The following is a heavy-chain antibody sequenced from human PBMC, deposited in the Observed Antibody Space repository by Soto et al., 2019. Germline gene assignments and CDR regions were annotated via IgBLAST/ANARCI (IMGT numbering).Heavy chain of an antibody. CDR1: GYTFTSYG. CDR2: ISAYNGNT. CDR3: ARVLAANFWSGYGSSTNWFDP. D-gene: IGHD3-3*01. J-gene: IGHJ5*02. V-gene: IGHV1-18*01. Sequence: ASVKVSCKASGYTFTSYGISWVRQAPGQGLEWMGWISAYNGNTNYAQKLQGRVTMTTDTSTSTAYTELRSLRSDDTAVYYCARVLAANFWSGYGSSTNWFDPWGQGTLVTVAS.